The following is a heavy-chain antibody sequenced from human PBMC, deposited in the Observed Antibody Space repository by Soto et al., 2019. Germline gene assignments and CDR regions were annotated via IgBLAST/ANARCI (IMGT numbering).Heavy chain of an antibody. J-gene: IGHJ4*02. D-gene: IGHD5-18*01. CDR2: INAGNGNT. Sequence: QVQLVQSGAEVKKPGASVKVSCKASGYTFTSYAMHWVRQAPGQRLEWMGWINAGNGNTKYSEKFQGRVTITRDTSARTAYMALSSLRSEDTAVYYCARGLNGYLYYFDYWGQGTLVTVSS. CDR1: GYTFTSYA. CDR3: ARGLNGYLYYFDY. V-gene: IGHV1-3*01.